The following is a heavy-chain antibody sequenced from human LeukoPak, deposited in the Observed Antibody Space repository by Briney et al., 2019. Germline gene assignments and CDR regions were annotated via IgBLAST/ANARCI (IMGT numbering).Heavy chain of an antibody. J-gene: IGHJ6*02. D-gene: IGHD2-2*01. V-gene: IGHV4-59*01. CDR2: IYYSGST. CDR1: GGSISSYY. Sequence: SGTLSLTCTVSGGSISSYYWSWIRQPPGKGLEWIGYIYYSGSTNYNPSLKSRVTISVDTSKNQFSLKLSSVTAADTAVYYCARESSHYGMDVWGQGTTVTVSS. CDR3: ARESSHYGMDV.